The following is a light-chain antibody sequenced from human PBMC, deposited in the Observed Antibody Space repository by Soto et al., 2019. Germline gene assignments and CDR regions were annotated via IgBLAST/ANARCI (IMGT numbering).Light chain of an antibody. J-gene: IGKJ5*01. CDR1: QSVSSSH. V-gene: IGKV3-20*01. Sequence: EIVLTQSPGTLSLSPGERATLSCRASQSVSSSHLAWYQQNPGQAPRLLIYGATSRATGIPDRFSGSGSGTHFTLTISRLEPGDFAVYYCQHFGGTTFTFGQGTRLEIK. CDR3: QHFGGTTFT. CDR2: GAT.